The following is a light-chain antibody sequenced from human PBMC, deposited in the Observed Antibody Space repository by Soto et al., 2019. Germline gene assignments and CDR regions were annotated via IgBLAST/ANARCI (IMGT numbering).Light chain of an antibody. CDR2: SAS. J-gene: IGKJ1*01. Sequence: IQMTQSPSSLSASVGDRVTITCRASQGIRNDLGWYQQTPGKAPKLLIYSASNLQSGVPSRFSGSGSGTDFTLSINGLQPEDFATYYCLQDYSSPLTFGQGTKVDI. CDR1: QGIRND. CDR3: LQDYSSPLT. V-gene: IGKV1-6*01.